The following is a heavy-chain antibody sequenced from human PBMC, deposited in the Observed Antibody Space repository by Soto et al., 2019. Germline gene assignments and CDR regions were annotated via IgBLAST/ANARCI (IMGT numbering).Heavy chain of an antibody. CDR3: TTDVGGYTYGFSRH. CDR1: GFTFSSSA. CDR2: IDVGSANA. Sequence: QMQLVQSGPEVKKPGTSVKVSCKTSGFTFSSSAVHWVRQARGHRLQWIGWIDVGSANANYAHMLQERVTISRHMSLSPAYMELSSLIPEDTAVYYCTTDVGGYTYGFSRHWGPGTLVTVSS. V-gene: IGHV1-58*01. J-gene: IGHJ4*02. D-gene: IGHD4-17*01.